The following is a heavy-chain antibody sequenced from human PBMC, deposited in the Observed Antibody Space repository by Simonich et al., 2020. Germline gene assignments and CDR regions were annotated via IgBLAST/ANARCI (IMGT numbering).Heavy chain of an antibody. J-gene: IGHJ3*02. V-gene: IGHV4-39*01. CDR3: ARHAGFAFDI. D-gene: IGHD6-13*01. Sequence: QLQLQESGPGLVKPSETLSLTCTVSGGSISSSSYYWGWIRQPPGKGLEWIGSIYYSGCTYYNPSLKGRVTISVDTSKNQFSLKLSSVTAADTAVYYCARHAGFAFDIWGQGTMVTVSS. CDR2: IYYSGCT. CDR1: GGSISSSSYY.